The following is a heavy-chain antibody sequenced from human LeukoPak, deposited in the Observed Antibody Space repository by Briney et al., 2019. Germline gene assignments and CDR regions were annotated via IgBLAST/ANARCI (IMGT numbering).Heavy chain of an antibody. CDR2: IYYSGST. CDR1: GGSISSSSYS. D-gene: IGHD3-10*01. CDR3: ARHIWFGGFDI. Sequence: SETLSLTCTVSGGSISSSSYSWGWIRQPPGQGLEWIGSIYYSGSTYYNPSLKSRVTISVDTSKNQFSLKLSSVTAADTAVYYCARHIWFGGFDIWGQGIMVTVSS. V-gene: IGHV4-39*01. J-gene: IGHJ3*02.